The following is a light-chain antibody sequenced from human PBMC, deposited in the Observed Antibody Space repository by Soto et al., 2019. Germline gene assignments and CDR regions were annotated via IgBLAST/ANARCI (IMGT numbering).Light chain of an antibody. Sequence: ETLMTQSPATLSVSPGARATLFCRASQILTTTLAWYQQRPGQAPRLLIFGASARATGVPARFSGSGSGTLFTLRISSLQSEDFGIYYCQQYNKWPWTFGQGTKVEVK. CDR1: QILTTT. CDR2: GAS. V-gene: IGKV3-15*01. J-gene: IGKJ1*01. CDR3: QQYNKWPWT.